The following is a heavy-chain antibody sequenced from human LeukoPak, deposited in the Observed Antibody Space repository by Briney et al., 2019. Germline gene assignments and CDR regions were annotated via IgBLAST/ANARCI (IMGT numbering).Heavy chain of an antibody. Sequence: GGSLRLSCVASGFPFSSHWMSWVRQAPGKGLEWVANIKYDGTEQYYVDSVRGRFTISRDNAKNSVSLQMNCLRAEDTAVYYCAREVQRPLDYWGQGILVTVSS. V-gene: IGHV3-7*01. J-gene: IGHJ4*02. CDR3: AREVQRPLDY. CDR2: IKYDGTEQ. D-gene: IGHD1-1*01. CDR1: GFPFSSHW.